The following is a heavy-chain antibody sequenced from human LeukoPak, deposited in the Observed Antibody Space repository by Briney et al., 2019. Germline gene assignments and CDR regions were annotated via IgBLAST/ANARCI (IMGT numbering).Heavy chain of an antibody. V-gene: IGHV4-34*01. CDR2: INHFGST. CDR3: ARGYRAPQTFYSYHYFDS. CDR1: GGSFSGYY. D-gene: IGHD5-18*01. Sequence: SETLSLTCAVYGGSFSGYYWNCIRQSPGKGLEWIGEINHFGSTNYNPSLKSRVTISGDTSKNQFSLKVNSVTAADTAVYYCARGYRAPQTFYSYHYFDSWAQGILVTVSS. J-gene: IGHJ4*02.